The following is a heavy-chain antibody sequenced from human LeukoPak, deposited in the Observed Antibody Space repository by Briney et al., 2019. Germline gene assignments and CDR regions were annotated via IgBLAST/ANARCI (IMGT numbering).Heavy chain of an antibody. D-gene: IGHD3-9*01. J-gene: IGHJ1*01. Sequence: SETLSLTCTVSGYSISSGYYWGWIRQPPGKGLEWIGSIYHSGSTYYNPSLKSRVTISVDTSKNQFSLKLSSVTAANTAVYYCARQETGRYFDWLVEYFQHWGQGTLVTVSS. CDR3: ARQETGRYFDWLVEYFQH. V-gene: IGHV4-38-2*02. CDR2: IYHSGST. CDR1: GYSISSGYY.